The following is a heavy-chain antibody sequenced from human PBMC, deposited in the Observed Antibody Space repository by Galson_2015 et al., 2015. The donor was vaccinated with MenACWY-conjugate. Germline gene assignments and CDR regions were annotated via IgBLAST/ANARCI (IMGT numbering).Heavy chain of an antibody. V-gene: IGHV3-23*01. J-gene: IGHJ4*02. CDR3: AKDKNFGDYADFDY. Sequence: SLRLSCAASGFTFRSYAMSWVRQAPGKGLEWVSGISGGGDSTYYADSVKGRFTISRDNSKNTLYLQMNSLRAEDTAVYYCAKDKNFGDYADFDYWGQGTLVTVSS. CDR1: GFTFRSYA. D-gene: IGHD4-17*01. CDR2: ISGGGDST.